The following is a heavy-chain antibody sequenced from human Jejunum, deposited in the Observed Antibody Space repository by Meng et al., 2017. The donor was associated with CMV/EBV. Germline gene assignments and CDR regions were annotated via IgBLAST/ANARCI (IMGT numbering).Heavy chain of an antibody. CDR1: GFSFSSFG. CDR2: TRYDGENK. V-gene: IGHV3-30*02. Sequence: GFSFSSFGMHWVRQAPSKGLEWVAFTRYDGENKYYPGSVRGRFTISKDNSKNMLYLHMTRLRPEDTGVYYCANFPSSAYYAEMDVWGQGTTVTVSS. J-gene: IGHJ6*02. CDR3: ANFPSSAYYAEMDV.